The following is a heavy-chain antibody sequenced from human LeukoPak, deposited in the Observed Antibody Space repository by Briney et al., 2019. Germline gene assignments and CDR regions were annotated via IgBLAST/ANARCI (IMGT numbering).Heavy chain of an antibody. D-gene: IGHD3-10*01. CDR2: ISSSSSYI. CDR3: ARDKGSGNFDY. Sequence: GGSLRLSCAASGFTFSSYWMSWVRQAPGKGLEWVSSISSSSSYIYYADSVKGRFTISRDNAKNSLYLQMNSLRAEDTAVYYCARDKGSGNFDYWGQGTLVTVSS. J-gene: IGHJ4*02. CDR1: GFTFSSYW. V-gene: IGHV3-21*01.